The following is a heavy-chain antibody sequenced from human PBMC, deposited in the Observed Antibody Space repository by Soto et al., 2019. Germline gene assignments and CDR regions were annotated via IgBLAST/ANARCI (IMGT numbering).Heavy chain of an antibody. CDR2: ISSSGSTI. D-gene: IGHD6-19*01. CDR1: GFTFSDYY. CDR3: ARVPSSGWHFDY. J-gene: IGHJ4*02. V-gene: IGHV3-11*01. Sequence: GGSLRLSCAASGFTFSDYYMSWIRQAPGKGLEWVSYISSSGSTIYYADSVRGRFTISRDNAKNSLYLQMNSLRAEDTAVYYCARVPSSGWHFDYWGQGTLVTVSS.